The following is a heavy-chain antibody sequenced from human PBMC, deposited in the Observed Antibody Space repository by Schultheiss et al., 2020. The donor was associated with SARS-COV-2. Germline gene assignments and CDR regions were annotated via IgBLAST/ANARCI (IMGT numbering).Heavy chain of an antibody. J-gene: IGHJ4*02. D-gene: IGHD3-22*01. V-gene: IGHV1-2*02. CDR1: GYTFTGYY. CDR2: INPNSGGT. CDR3: ASLGSDYYDSSGYYNDY. Sequence: ASVKVSCKASGYTFTGYYMHWVRQAPGQGLEWMGWINPNSGGTNYAQKFQGRVTMTRDTSTSTVYMELSSLRSEDTAVYYCASLGSDYYDSSGYYNDYWGQGTLVTVSS.